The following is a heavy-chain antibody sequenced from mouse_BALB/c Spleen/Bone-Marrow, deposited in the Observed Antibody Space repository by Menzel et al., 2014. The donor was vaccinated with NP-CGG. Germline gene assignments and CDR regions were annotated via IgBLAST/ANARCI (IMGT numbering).Heavy chain of an antibody. V-gene: IGHV5-4*02. CDR3: ANYYGSTWFAY. Sequence: DVKLVESGGGLVKPGGSLKLSCAASGFTFSDYYMYWVRQTPGKRLEWVATISDGGSYTYYPDSVKGRFTISRDNAKNNLYLQMSSLKSEDTAMYYCANYYGSTWFAYWGQGTLVTVSA. J-gene: IGHJ3*01. CDR2: ISDGGSYT. D-gene: IGHD1-1*01. CDR1: GFTFSDYY.